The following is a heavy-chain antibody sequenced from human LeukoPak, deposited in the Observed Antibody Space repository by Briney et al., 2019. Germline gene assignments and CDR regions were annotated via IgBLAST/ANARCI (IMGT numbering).Heavy chain of an antibody. V-gene: IGHV3-53*01. D-gene: IGHD2-15*01. Sequence: GGSLRLSCAASGFTVSNNYMSWVRQAPGRGLEWVSVIYSGGSTYYADSVKGRFTISRDNSKNTLYLQMNSLRVEDTAIYYCAKGRGYCTGGSCYSDYWGQGTLVTVSS. CDR2: IYSGGST. CDR1: GFTVSNNY. CDR3: AKGRGYCTGGSCYSDY. J-gene: IGHJ4*02.